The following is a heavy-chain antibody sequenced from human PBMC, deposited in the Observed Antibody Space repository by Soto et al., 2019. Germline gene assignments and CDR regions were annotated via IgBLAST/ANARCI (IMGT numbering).Heavy chain of an antibody. V-gene: IGHV4-59*01. CDR3: ARGKGDTAMVKLDY. D-gene: IGHD5-18*01. Sequence: PSGTLSLTCTVSGGSISSYYWSWIWQPPGKGLEWIGYIYYSGSTNYNPSLKSRVTISVDTSKNQFSLKLSSVTAADTAVYYCARGKGDTAMVKLDYWGQGTLVTVSS. CDR1: GGSISSYY. J-gene: IGHJ4*02. CDR2: IYYSGST.